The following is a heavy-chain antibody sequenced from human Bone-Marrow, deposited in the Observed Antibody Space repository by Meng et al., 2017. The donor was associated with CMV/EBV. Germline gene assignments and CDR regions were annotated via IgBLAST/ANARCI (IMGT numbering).Heavy chain of an antibody. CDR3: ARDGARYDFWSGYFLFDY. D-gene: IGHD3-3*01. Sequence: ETLSLTCAASGFTSSSYSMNWVRQDPGKGLEWVSSISGSSSYIYYAGSVKGRLTISRDNAKKSLYLQMKSLRAEDSAVYYCARDGARYDFWSGYFLFDYWGQGHLVTVSS. CDR2: ISGSSSYI. CDR1: GFTSSSYS. V-gene: IGHV3-21*01. J-gene: IGHJ4*02.